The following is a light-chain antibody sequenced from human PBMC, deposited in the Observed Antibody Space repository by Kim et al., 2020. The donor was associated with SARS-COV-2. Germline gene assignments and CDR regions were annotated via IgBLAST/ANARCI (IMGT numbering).Light chain of an antibody. CDR2: AAS. CDR3: QNKA. CDR1: QGISNY. V-gene: IGKV1-27*01. J-gene: IGKJ1*01. Sequence: PSSLSASVGDRVTITCRASQGISNYLAWYQQKPGKVPKLLIYAASTLQSGVPSRFSGSGSGTDFTLTISSLQPEDVATYYCQNKAFGQGTKVDIK.